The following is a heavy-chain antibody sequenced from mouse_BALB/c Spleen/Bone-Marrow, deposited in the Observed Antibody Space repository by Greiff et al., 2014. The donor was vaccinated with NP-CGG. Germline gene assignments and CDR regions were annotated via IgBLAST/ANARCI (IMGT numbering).Heavy chain of an antibody. V-gene: IGHV1-4*01. CDR1: GYTFTTYT. J-gene: IGHJ2*01. Sequence: QVQLKQSGVELARPGASVKMSCRASGYTFTTYTIHWVRQRPGQGLEWIGYINPSSGYTNYNQKFKDKATLTADKSSSTAYMQLSSLTSEDSAVYYCARRDDGYVFFDYWGQGTTLTVSS. D-gene: IGHD2-3*01. CDR3: ARRDDGYVFFDY. CDR2: INPSSGYT.